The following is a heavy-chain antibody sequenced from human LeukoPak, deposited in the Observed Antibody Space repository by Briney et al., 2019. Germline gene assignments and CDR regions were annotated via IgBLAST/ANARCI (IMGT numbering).Heavy chain of an antibody. J-gene: IGHJ5*02. V-gene: IGHV1-18*01. CDR3: ARDSDFWSGYLGWFDP. CDR2: ISDYNGNT. Sequence: ASVKVSCKASGYTFTSYGISCVRQAPGQGRECMGWISDYNGNTNQAQNLQGRVTMTRDTSISTAYMEVSRLRSDDTAVYYCARDSDFWSGYLGWFDPWGQGTLVTVSS. CDR1: GYTFTSYG. D-gene: IGHD3-3*01.